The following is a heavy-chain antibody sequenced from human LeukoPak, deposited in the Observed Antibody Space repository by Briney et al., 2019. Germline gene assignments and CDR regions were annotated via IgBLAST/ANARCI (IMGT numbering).Heavy chain of an antibody. J-gene: IGHJ6*02. CDR1: GYTLTELS. CDR3: ATDLEVPAAIGLYGMDV. D-gene: IGHD2-2*01. CDR2: FDPEDGET. V-gene: IGHV1-24*01. Sequence: GASVKVSCKVSGYTLTELSMHWVRQAPGQGLEWMGGFDPEDGETIYAQKFQGRVTMTEDTSTDTAYMELSSLRSEDTAVYYCATDLEVPAAIGLYGMDVWGQGTTVTVSS.